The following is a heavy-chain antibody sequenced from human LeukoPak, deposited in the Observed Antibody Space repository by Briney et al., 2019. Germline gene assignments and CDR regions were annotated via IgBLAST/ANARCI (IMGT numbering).Heavy chain of an antibody. CDR2: IGSSGDSI. J-gene: IGHJ2*01. V-gene: IGHV3-21*01. CDR3: ARSGSSWLSYWYFDL. D-gene: IGHD6-13*01. CDR1: GFTFSHYN. Sequence: GGSLRLSCAASGFTFSHYNMNWVRQAPGKGLEWVSSIGSSGDSIYYADSVKGRFTISRDNAKNSLYLQMNSLRAEDTAVYYCARSGSSWLSYWYFDLWGRGTLVTVSS.